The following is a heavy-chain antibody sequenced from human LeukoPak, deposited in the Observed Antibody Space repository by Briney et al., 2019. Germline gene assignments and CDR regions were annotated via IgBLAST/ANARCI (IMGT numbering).Heavy chain of an antibody. J-gene: IGHJ4*02. CDR1: GFTFSTYT. D-gene: IGHD3-22*01. CDR3: AGVVRYDSSDPSLDY. Sequence: GGSLRLSCAASGFTFSTYTMNWVRQAPGKGLEWVSSISGSSDYIFYADSVKGRFTISRDNAKNSLYLQMNSLRAEDTAVYYCAGVVRYDSSDPSLDYWGQGTLVTVSS. CDR2: ISGSSDYI. V-gene: IGHV3-21*01.